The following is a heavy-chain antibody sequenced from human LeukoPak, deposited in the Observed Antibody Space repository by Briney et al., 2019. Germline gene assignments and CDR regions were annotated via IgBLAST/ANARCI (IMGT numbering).Heavy chain of an antibody. Sequence: GGSLRLSCAASGFTFSNYSMNWVRQAPGKGLEWVSSISSSSSYIYYADSVKGRFTISRDNAKNSLYLQMNSLRVEDSAMYYCVKRLTLGDLSIKGAFALWGQGTLVTVAS. CDR2: ISSSSSYI. CDR1: GFTFSNYS. J-gene: IGHJ3*01. CDR3: VKRLTLGDLSIKGAFAL. D-gene: IGHD3-16*02. V-gene: IGHV3-21*04.